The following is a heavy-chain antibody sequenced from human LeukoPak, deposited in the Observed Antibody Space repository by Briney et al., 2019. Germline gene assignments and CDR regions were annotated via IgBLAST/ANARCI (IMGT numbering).Heavy chain of an antibody. CDR1: GGSISSYY. D-gene: IGHD5-18*01. CDR3: ARRIQHGVINWFDP. Sequence: SETLSLTCTVSGGSISSYYWSWIRQPPGKGLEWIGDIYYSGSTNYNPSLKSRVTISVDTSKNQFSLKLSSVTAADTAVYYCARRIQHGVINWFDPWGQGTLVTVSS. V-gene: IGHV4-59*08. CDR2: IYYSGST. J-gene: IGHJ5*02.